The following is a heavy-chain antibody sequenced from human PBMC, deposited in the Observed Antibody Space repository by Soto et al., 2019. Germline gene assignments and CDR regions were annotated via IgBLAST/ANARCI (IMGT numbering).Heavy chain of an antibody. CDR3: AISLPAAMPFDY. J-gene: IGHJ4*02. CDR1: GYTFTSYA. V-gene: IGHV1-3*01. CDR2: INAGNGNT. Sequence: ASVKVSCKASGYTFTSYAMHWVRQAPGQRLEWMGWINAGNGNTKYSQKFQGRVTITRDTSGSTAYMELSSLRSEDTAVYYCAISLPAAMPFDYWGQGTLVTVSS. D-gene: IGHD2-2*01.